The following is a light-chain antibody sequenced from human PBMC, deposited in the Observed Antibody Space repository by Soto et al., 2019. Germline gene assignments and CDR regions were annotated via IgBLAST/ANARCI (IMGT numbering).Light chain of an antibody. V-gene: IGKV4-1*01. J-gene: IGKJ5*01. CDR2: GAS. Sequence: DVVMTQSPDSLTVSLGERATIDCRSSQSVLNSANNKSYLAWYQQKPGQSPNLLIYGASSRESGVPDRFSGSGSGTDFTLTITGLQAEDVAVYYCQQYYSSSITFGQGTRLEIK. CDR1: QSVLNSANNKSY. CDR3: QQYYSSSIT.